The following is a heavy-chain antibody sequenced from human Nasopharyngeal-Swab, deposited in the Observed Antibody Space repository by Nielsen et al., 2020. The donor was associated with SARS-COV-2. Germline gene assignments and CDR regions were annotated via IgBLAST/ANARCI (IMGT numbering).Heavy chain of an antibody. Sequence: WIRQPPGKGLEWIGSVYYGGNTYYNPSLKSRVTISVDTSKNQFSLKLASVTAADMAVYYCAGLAAHGYFYYYYGMDVWGQGTTVTVSS. CDR3: AGLAAHGYFYYYYGMDV. V-gene: IGHV4-39*01. D-gene: IGHD6-6*01. CDR2: VYYGGNT. J-gene: IGHJ6*02.